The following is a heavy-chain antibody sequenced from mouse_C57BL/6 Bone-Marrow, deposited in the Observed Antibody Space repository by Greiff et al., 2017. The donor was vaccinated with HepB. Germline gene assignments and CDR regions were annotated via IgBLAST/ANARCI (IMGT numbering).Heavy chain of an antibody. V-gene: IGHV1-50*01. J-gene: IGHJ4*01. CDR3: ARYVDYYAMDY. CDR2: IDPSDRYT. CDR1: GYTFTSYW. Sequence: QVQLQQPGAELVKPGASVKLSCKASGYTFTSYWMQWVKQRPGQGLEWIGEIDPSDRYTNYNQKFKGKATLTVDTSSSTAYMQLSSLTSEDSAVYYCARYVDYYAMDYWGQGTSVTVSS.